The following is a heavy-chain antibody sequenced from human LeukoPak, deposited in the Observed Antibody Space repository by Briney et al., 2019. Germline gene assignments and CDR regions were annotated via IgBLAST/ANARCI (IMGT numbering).Heavy chain of an antibody. CDR2: IIPIFGTA. J-gene: IGHJ4*02. Sequence: ASVKVSCKASGGSFSSYAINWVRQAPGQGLEWMGGIIPIFGTANYAQKFYDRVTITAVESMSTIYMELSSLRSEDTAVYYCARGWLAETMVVTPYNYWGQGTLVTVSS. V-gene: IGHV1-69*13. CDR1: GGSFSSYA. CDR3: ARGWLAETMVVTPYNY. D-gene: IGHD4-23*01.